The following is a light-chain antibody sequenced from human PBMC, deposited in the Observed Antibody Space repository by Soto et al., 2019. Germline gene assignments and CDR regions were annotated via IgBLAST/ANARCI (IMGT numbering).Light chain of an antibody. CDR2: GAS. CDR3: QQYNIWPLWT. J-gene: IGKJ1*01. CDR1: QSVSNN. Sequence: EIVMTQSPATLSVSPGEKATLSCRASQSVSNNLAWFQQKPGQVPRLLIYGASNRATGVPARFSGGGSETEFTLTISSLQSEDFAVYFCQQYNIWPLWTFGQGTKVDIK. V-gene: IGKV3-15*01.